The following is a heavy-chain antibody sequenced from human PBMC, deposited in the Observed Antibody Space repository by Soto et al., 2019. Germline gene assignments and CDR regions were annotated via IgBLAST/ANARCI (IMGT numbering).Heavy chain of an antibody. Sequence: QVQLVQSGAEVKKPGASVKVSCKASGYTFTNFDINWVRQAPGQGLEWMGWTNPKRGDAGYAQKFQGRVTMPRDTSKSIAYMEVSSLRSEDTAMYYCARINSDCVRTSCHLDYWGQGTLVTVSS. J-gene: IGHJ4*02. V-gene: IGHV1-8*01. CDR1: GYTFTNFD. CDR2: TNPKRGDA. CDR3: ARINSDCVRTSCHLDY. D-gene: IGHD2-2*01.